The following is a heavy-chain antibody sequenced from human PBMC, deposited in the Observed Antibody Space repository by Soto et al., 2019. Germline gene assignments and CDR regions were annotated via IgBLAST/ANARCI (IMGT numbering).Heavy chain of an antibody. V-gene: IGHV3-30-3*01. J-gene: IGHJ4*02. CDR2: ISYDGSNK. Sequence: QVQLVESGGGVVQPGRSLRLSCAASGFTFSSYAMHWVHQAPGKGLEWVAVISYDGSNKYYADSVKGRFTISRDNSKNTLYLQMNSLRAEDTAVYYCARDQQRYFDYWGQGTLVTVSS. CDR1: GFTFSSYA. D-gene: IGHD6-25*01. CDR3: ARDQQRYFDY.